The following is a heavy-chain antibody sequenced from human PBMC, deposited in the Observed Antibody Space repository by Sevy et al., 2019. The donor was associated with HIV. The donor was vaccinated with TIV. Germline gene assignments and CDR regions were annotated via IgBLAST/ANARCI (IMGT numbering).Heavy chain of an antibody. D-gene: IGHD3-3*01. J-gene: IGHJ6*02. CDR1: GGTFSSYA. V-gene: IGHV1-69*13. CDR3: ARDLRYYDFWSGYDYYYYYGMDV. Sequence: ASVKVSCKASGGTFSSYAISWVRQAPGQGLEWMGGIIPIFGTANYAQKFQGRVTITADESTSTAYMELSSLRFEDTAVYYCARDLRYYDFWSGYDYYYYYGMDVWGQGTTVTVSS. CDR2: IIPIFGTA.